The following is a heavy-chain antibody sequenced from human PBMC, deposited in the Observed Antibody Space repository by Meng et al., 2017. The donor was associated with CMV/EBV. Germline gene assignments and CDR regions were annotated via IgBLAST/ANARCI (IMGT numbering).Heavy chain of an antibody. CDR2: IYYSGST. CDR1: GGSISSYY. J-gene: IGHJ4*02. Sequence: SETLSLTCTVSGGSISSYYWSWIRQPPGKGLEWIGYIYYSGSTNYNPSLKSRVTISVDTSKNQFSLKLSPVTAADTAVYYCARSRGNNCGGDCYDFDYWGQGTLVTVSS. D-gene: IGHD2-21*01. CDR3: ARSRGNNCGGDCYDFDY. V-gene: IGHV4-59*01.